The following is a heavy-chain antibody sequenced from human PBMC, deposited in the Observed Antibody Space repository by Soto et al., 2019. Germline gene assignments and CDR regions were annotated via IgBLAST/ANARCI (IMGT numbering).Heavy chain of an antibody. CDR2: INHSGST. D-gene: IGHD2-2*01. CDR3: ARVADCSSTSCYAHYFDY. V-gene: IGHV4-34*01. Sequence: SETLSLTCAVYGGSFSGYYWSWIRQPPGKGLEWIGEINHSGSTNYNPSLKSRVTISVDTSKNQFSLKLSSVTAADTAVYYCARVADCSSTSCYAHYFDYWGQGTLVTVSS. J-gene: IGHJ4*02. CDR1: GGSFSGYY.